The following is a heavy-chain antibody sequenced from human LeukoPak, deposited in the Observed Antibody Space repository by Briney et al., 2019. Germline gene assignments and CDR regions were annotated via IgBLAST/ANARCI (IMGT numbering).Heavy chain of an antibody. V-gene: IGHV3-21*01. CDR2: ITDSGTST. CDR1: GFTFSSYP. D-gene: IGHD6-19*01. CDR3: AREMRSGWYYDY. J-gene: IGHJ4*02. Sequence: GGSLRLSCAASGFTFSSYPMNWVRQAPGKGLEWVSSITDSGTSTYYADSVKGRFTISRDNAKNSLYLQMNSLRAEDTAVYYCAREMRSGWYYDYWGQGTLVTVSS.